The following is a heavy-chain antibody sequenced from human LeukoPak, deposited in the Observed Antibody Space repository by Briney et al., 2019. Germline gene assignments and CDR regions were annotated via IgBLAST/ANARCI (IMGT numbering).Heavy chain of an antibody. CDR3: ARGYSYGYRGLGGNFDY. CDR2: IIPIFGTA. D-gene: IGHD5-18*01. CDR1: GGTFSSYA. J-gene: IGHJ4*02. Sequence: ASVKVSCKASGGTFSSYAISWVRQAPGQGLEWMGGIIPIFGTAIYAQKFQGRVTITTDESTSTAYMELSSLRSEDTAVYYCARGYSYGYRGLGGNFDYWGQGTLVTVSS. V-gene: IGHV1-69*05.